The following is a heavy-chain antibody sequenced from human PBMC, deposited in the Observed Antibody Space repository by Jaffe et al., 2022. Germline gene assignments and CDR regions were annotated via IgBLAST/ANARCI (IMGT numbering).Heavy chain of an antibody. V-gene: IGHV3-30*02. CDR3: AKVYLSLDAFDI. CDR1: GFTFSSYG. CDR2: IRYDGSNK. Sequence: QVQLVESGGGVVQPGGSLRLSCAASGFTFSSYGMHWVRQAPGKGLEWVAFIRYDGSNKYYADSVKGRFTISRDNSKNTLYLQMNSLRAEDTAVYYCAKVYLSLDAFDIWGQGTMVTVSS. J-gene: IGHJ3*02.